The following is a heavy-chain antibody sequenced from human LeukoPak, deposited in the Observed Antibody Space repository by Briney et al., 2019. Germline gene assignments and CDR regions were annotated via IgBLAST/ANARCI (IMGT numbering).Heavy chain of an antibody. Sequence: GRSLRLSCAASGFTFSSYAMHWVRQAPGKGLEWVAVISYDGSNKYYADSVKGRFTISRDNSKNTLYLQMNSLRAEDTAVYYCARPSERHSAYYYGMDVWGQGTTVTVSS. CDR1: GFTFSSYA. V-gene: IGHV3-30-3*01. CDR2: ISYDGSNK. CDR3: ARPSERHSAYYYGMDV. J-gene: IGHJ6*02.